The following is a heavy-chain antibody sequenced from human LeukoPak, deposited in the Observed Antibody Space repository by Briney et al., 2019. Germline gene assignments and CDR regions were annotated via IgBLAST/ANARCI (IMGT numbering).Heavy chain of an antibody. Sequence: SETLSLTCTVSGGSISSSSYYWGWIRQPPGKGLEWIGSIYYSGSTYYNPSLKSRVTISVDTSKNQFSLKLSSVTAADTAVYYCARVPGSSPRDAFDIWGQGTMVTVSS. CDR2: IYYSGST. CDR3: ARVPGSSPRDAFDI. CDR1: GGSISSSSYY. D-gene: IGHD6-13*01. J-gene: IGHJ3*02. V-gene: IGHV4-39*01.